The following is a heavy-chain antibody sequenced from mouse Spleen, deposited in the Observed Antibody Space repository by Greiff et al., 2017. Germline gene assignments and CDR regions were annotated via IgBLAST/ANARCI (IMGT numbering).Heavy chain of an antibody. J-gene: IGHJ4*01. V-gene: IGHV2-6-1*01. CDR1: GFSLTSYG. Sequence: QVQLKESGPGLVAPSQSLSITCTISGFSLTSYGVHWVRQPPGKGLEWLVVIWSDGSTTYNSALKSRLSISKDNSKSQVFLKMNSLQTDDTAMYYCARAMILYYAMDYWGQGTSVTVSS. CDR2: IWSDGST. D-gene: IGHD2-3*01. CDR3: ARAMILYYAMDY.